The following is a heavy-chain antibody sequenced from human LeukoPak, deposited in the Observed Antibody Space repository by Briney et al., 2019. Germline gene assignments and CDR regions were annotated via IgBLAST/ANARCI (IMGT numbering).Heavy chain of an antibody. D-gene: IGHD6-13*01. CDR3: ARTGIAAAGTREVFGY. CDR1: GGSISSGGYY. V-gene: IGHV4-31*03. CDR2: IYYSGST. Sequence: SETLSLTCTVSGGSISSGGYYWSWIRQHPGKGLEWIGYIYYSGSTYYYPSLKSRVTISVDTSKNQFSLKLSSVTAADTAVYYCARTGIAAAGTREVFGYWGQGTLVTVSS. J-gene: IGHJ4*02.